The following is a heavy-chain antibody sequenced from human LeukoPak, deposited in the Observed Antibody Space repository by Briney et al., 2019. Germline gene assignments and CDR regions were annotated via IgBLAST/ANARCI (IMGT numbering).Heavy chain of an antibody. CDR1: GLTFSSYG. CDR2: ISGSGGST. J-gene: IGHJ4*02. V-gene: IGHV3-23*01. CDR3: ARDGWELLQHYFDF. D-gene: IGHD1-26*01. Sequence: GGSLRLSCAASGLTFSSYGMSWVRQAPGKGLEWVSAISGSGGSTHYADSVKGRFTISRDNAKNSLYLQMNSLRAEDTAVYYCARDGWELLQHYFDFWGQGTLVTVSS.